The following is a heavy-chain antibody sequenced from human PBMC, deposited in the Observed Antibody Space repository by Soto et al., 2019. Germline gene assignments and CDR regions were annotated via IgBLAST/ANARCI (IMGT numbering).Heavy chain of an antibody. CDR3: AKIVARHSLVPVFDQ. D-gene: IGHD2-21*01. J-gene: IGHJ4*02. CDR2: ISWDSGSI. V-gene: IGHV3-9*01. Sequence: EVHLVESGGGLVQPGSSLRLSCIASGFTFDEYAVHWVRQAPGKGLEWVSGISWDSGSINYAASVRGRFTVSSDNAKNSLYLHLTSLGFEDTAFYYCAKIVARHSLVPVFDQWGQGALVTVSS. CDR1: GFTFDEYA.